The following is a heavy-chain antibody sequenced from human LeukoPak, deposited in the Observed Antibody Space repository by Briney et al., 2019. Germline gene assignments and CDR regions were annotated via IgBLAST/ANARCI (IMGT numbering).Heavy chain of an antibody. CDR2: INPNSGGT. Sequence: GASVKVSCKASGYTFTGYYMHWVRQAPGQGLEWMVWINPNSGGTNYAQKFQGRVTMTRVTSISSAYMVLSRLRSDATAVYYCAKEIGYCSSSSCYYYFDYWPRGTLVTVSS. CDR3: AKEIGYCSSSSCYYYFDY. D-gene: IGHD2-2*01. J-gene: IGHJ4*02. V-gene: IGHV1-2*02. CDR1: GYTFTGYY.